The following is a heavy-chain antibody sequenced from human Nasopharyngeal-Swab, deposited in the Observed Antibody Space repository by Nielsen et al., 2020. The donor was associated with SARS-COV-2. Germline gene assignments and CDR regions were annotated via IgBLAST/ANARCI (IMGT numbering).Heavy chain of an antibody. J-gene: IGHJ4*02. V-gene: IGHV3-74*01. D-gene: IGHD5-24*01. Sequence: GESLKIPCAASGFTISRYWMLWVRHAPGKGRVWVSRLHSDGSGTTYADSLRGRFTISRDNAKNTLYLQMNSLRAEDTAVYYCARGGDGYSMDYWGQGTLVTVSS. CDR1: GFTISRYW. CDR3: ARGGDGYSMDY. CDR2: LHSDGSGT.